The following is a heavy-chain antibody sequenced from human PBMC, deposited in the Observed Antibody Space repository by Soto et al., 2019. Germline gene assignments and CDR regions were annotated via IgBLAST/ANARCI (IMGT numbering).Heavy chain of an antibody. V-gene: IGHV4-31*03. CDR1: GGSISSGGYY. CDR3: ARGGIAAGSLDV. Sequence: SETLSLTCTVSGGSISSGGYYWSWIRQHPGKGLEWIGYIYYSGSTYYNPSLKSRVTISVDTSKNQLSLKLSSVTAADTAVYYCARGGIAAGSLDVWGQGTTVTVSS. D-gene: IGHD6-13*01. J-gene: IGHJ6*02. CDR2: IYYSGST.